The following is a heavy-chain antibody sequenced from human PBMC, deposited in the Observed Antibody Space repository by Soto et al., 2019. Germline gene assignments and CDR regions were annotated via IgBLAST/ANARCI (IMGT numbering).Heavy chain of an antibody. CDR2: INPSGGST. V-gene: IGHV1-46*01. Sequence: QVQLVQSGAEVKKPGASVKVSCKASGYTVTNYYMHWVRQAPGQGLEWMGIINPSGGSTSYAQKFRGRVPMTSDTYTNTVYMELSSLRFEDTAVYYCARDNEGIGSGSPFYSYYYGMDVWGQGTTVTVSS. CDR3: ARDNEGIGSGSPFYSYYYGMDV. D-gene: IGHD3-10*01. CDR1: GYTVTNYY. J-gene: IGHJ6*02.